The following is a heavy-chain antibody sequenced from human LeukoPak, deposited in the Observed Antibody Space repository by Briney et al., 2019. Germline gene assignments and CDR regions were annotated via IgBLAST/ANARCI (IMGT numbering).Heavy chain of an antibody. D-gene: IGHD3-22*01. Sequence: SETLSLTCTVSGGSISSFYWNWIRQPPGKGLEWIGNIYYSGSTNYNPSLKSRVTISVDTSKNQFSLKLSSVTAADTAVYYCARGKTYYDISKDAFDIWGQGTMVTVSS. CDR1: GGSISSFY. CDR3: ARGKTYYDISKDAFDI. CDR2: IYYSGST. V-gene: IGHV4-59*01. J-gene: IGHJ3*02.